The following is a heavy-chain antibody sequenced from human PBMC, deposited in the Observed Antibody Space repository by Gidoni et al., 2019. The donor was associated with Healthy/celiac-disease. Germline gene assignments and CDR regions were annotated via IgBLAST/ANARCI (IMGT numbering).Heavy chain of an antibody. J-gene: IGHJ6*02. V-gene: IGHV3-73*01. Sequence: EVQLVESGGGLVQPGGSLKLSCAASGFPFRGSALHWVRQASGKGLEWVGRIRSKANSYATAYAASVKGRFTISRDDSKNTAYLQMNSLKTEDTAVYYCTRRRGDYYDSSGYGMDVWGQGTTVTVSS. CDR1: GFPFRGSA. CDR2: IRSKANSYAT. CDR3: TRRRGDYYDSSGYGMDV. D-gene: IGHD3-22*01.